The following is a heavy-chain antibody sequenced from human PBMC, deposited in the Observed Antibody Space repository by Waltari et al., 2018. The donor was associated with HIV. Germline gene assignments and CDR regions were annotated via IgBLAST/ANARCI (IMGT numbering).Heavy chain of an antibody. V-gene: IGHV1-2*05. J-gene: IGHJ1*01. D-gene: IGHD3-16*01. CDR1: GDRFRNYL. CDR3: EQGEDVSLTHLPAGFRLEV. CDR2: NNPDTGYT. Sequence: QTLLVQSASEVRAPGASVVLSCKASGDRFRNYLLYWLRQASGQGLEWMNRNNPDTGYTTDSQTLRKSGSMTADSSAASTDLGTNRWTAEDTDSYVCEQGEDVSLTHLPAGFRLEVWGKGSLVSVSS.